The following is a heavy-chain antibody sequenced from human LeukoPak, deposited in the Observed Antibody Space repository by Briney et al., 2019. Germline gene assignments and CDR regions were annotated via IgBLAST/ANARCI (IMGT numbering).Heavy chain of an antibody. D-gene: IGHD5-12*01. CDR3: ARVPYRGYDPKVDY. V-gene: IGHV1-2*02. CDR2: VNPNSGGT. J-gene: IGHJ4*02. Sequence: ASVRVSCKASEDTFTGYYIHWVRQAPGQGLEWMGWVNPNSGGTNYAQKFQGRATMTRDTSISTAYMELSSLRSDDAAVYYCARVPYRGYDPKVDYWGQGTLVTVSS. CDR1: EDTFTGYY.